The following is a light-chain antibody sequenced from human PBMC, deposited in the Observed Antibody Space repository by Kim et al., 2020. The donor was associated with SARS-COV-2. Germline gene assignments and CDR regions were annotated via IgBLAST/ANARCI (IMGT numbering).Light chain of an antibody. CDR1: SSDVGAYNY. CDR3: SSYAGINNFCV. Sequence: SVTISCTGTSSDVGAYNYVSWYQQHPGKAPKLLIYEVSKRPSGVPDRFSGSKSGNKASLTVSGLQAEDEADYYCSSYAGINNFCVFGGGTKVTVL. CDR2: EVS. J-gene: IGLJ1*01. V-gene: IGLV2-8*01.